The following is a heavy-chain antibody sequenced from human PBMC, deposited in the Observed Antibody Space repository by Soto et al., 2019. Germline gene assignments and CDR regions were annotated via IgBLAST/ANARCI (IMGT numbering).Heavy chain of an antibody. V-gene: IGHV3-74*01. J-gene: IGHJ4*02. Sequence: LRLSCAASGFTFSRYWMHWVRQAPGKGLVWVSRISYDESTTDYADSVKGRFTISRDSAKNTLYLQMNSLRAEDTAVYFCARGGANTAMAHDYWGQGTLVTVSS. CDR1: GFTFSRYW. D-gene: IGHD5-18*01. CDR2: ISYDESTT. CDR3: ARGGANTAMAHDY.